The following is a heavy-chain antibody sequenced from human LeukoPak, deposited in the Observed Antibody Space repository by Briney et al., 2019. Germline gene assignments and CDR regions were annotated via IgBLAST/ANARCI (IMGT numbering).Heavy chain of an antibody. CDR3: ARDSGTTGEVKFDP. D-gene: IGHD3-10*01. V-gene: IGHV4-38-2*02. Sequence: PSETLSLTCTVSGYSICSGYYWGWIQQPPGKGLEWIGSIYHSGSTYYNPSLKSRVTISVDTSKNQFSLKLSSVTAADTAVYYCARDSGTTGEVKFDPWGQGTLVTVSS. J-gene: IGHJ5*02. CDR2: IYHSGST. CDR1: GYSICSGYY.